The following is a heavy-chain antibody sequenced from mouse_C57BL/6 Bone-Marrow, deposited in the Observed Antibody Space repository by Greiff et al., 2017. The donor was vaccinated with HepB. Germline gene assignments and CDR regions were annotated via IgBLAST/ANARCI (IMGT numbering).Heavy chain of an antibody. V-gene: IGHV1-61*01. Sequence: QVQLKQPGAELVRPGSSVKLSCKASGYTFTSYWMDWVKQRPGQGLEWIGNIYPSDSETHYNQKFKDKATLTVDKSSSTAYMQLSSLTSEDSAVYYCARRLLYYFDYWGQGTTLTVSS. CDR3: ARRLLYYFDY. CDR1: GYTFTSYW. J-gene: IGHJ2*01. CDR2: IYPSDSET.